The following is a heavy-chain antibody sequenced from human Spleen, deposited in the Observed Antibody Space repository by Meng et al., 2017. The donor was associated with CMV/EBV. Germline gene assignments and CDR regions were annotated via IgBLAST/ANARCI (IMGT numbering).Heavy chain of an antibody. CDR2: ISADNGDT. D-gene: IGHD3-22*01. CDR3: AREWGGYYDSSGSDYYYGMDV. V-gene: IGHV1-18*01. Sequence: ASVKVSCKASGYSFTKYGISWVRQAPGQGLEWMGWISADNGDTNYAQKFQGRVTMTRDTSISTAYMELSRLRSDDTAVYYCAREWGGYYDSSGSDYYYGMDVWGQGTTVTVSS. J-gene: IGHJ6*02. CDR1: GYSFTKYG.